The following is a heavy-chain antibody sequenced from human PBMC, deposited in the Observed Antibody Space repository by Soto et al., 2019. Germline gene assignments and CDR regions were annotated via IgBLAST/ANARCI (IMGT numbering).Heavy chain of an antibody. V-gene: IGHV3-7*01. CDR1: GFIFSSYW. J-gene: IGHJ5*02. CDR2: IKQDGSEK. D-gene: IGHD2-2*01. Sequence: EVQLVESGGGLVQPGGSLRLSCAASGFIFSSYWMSWVRQAPGKGLEWVANIKQDGSEKYYVDSVKGRFTISRDNAKNSLYLQMNSLRAEDTAVYYCASFLVPAAMPQYNWFDPWGQGTLVTVSS. CDR3: ASFLVPAAMPQYNWFDP.